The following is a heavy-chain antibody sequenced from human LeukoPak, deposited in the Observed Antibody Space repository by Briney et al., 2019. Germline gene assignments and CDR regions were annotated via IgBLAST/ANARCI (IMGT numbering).Heavy chain of an antibody. CDR3: ARAVRDFWSGYSAFDI. CDR2: IYYSGST. V-gene: IGHV4-30-4*08. CDR1: GGSISSGDYY. D-gene: IGHD3-3*01. J-gene: IGHJ3*02. Sequence: PSETLSLTCTVSGGSISSGDYYWSWIRQPPGKGLEWIGYIYYSGSTYYNPSLKSRVTISVDTSKNQFSLKLSSVTAADTAVYYCARAVRDFWSGYSAFDIWGQGTMVTVSS.